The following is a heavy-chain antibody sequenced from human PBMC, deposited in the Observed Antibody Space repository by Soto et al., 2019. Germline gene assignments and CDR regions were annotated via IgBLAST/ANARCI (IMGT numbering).Heavy chain of an antibody. Sequence: QVQVQQWGAGLLKPSETLSLTCAVYGGSFSGYYWSWIRQPPGKGLEWIGEINHSGSTNYNPSLKSRVTISADTSKNQFSLKLSSVTAADTAVYYCARGGGGSYPDYWGQGTLVTVSS. J-gene: IGHJ4*02. D-gene: IGHD1-26*01. V-gene: IGHV4-34*01. CDR2: INHSGST. CDR3: ARGGGGSYPDY. CDR1: GGSFSGYY.